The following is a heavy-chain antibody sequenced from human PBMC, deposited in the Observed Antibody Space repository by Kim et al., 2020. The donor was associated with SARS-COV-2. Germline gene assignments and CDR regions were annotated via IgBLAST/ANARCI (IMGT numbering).Heavy chain of an antibody. CDR2: ISARDGGT. D-gene: IGHD2-21*01. Sequence: ASVKVSCKACGYMFTSYGFSWVRQAPGQGLEWLGWISARDGGTKYGEKVQGRVIMTTNTSTNTAYMELWSLRSDDTAMYYCSRGPYCDISFDYWGQGTLV. V-gene: IGHV1-18*04. CDR1: GYMFTSYG. J-gene: IGHJ4*02. CDR3: SRGPYCDISFDY.